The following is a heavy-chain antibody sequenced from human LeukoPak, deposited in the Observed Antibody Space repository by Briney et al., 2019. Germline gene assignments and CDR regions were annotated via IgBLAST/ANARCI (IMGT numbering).Heavy chain of an antibody. V-gene: IGHV3-33*06. CDR3: AKRPEGGSPSREDY. D-gene: IGHD1-26*01. Sequence: GGSLRLSCAASGFTFSSYGMHWVRQAPGKGLEWVAVIWYDGSNKYYADSVKGRFTISRDNSKNTLYLQMNSLRAEDTAVYYCAKRPEGGSPSREDYWGQGTLVTVSS. CDR2: IWYDGSNK. J-gene: IGHJ4*02. CDR1: GFTFSSYG.